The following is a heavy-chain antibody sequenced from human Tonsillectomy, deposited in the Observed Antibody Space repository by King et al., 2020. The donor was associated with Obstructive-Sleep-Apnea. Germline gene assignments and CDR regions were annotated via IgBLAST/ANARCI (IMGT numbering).Heavy chain of an antibody. CDR2: IYYSGST. Sequence: QLQESGPGLVKPSETLSLTCTVSGGSISSSSYYWGWIRQPPGKGLEWIGSIYYSGSTYYNPSLKSRVTLSVDTSKNQFSLKLTSVTAADTAGYYCATSPYYYDSSGYYLDWYFDLWGRGTLVTVSS. V-gene: IGHV4-39*07. D-gene: IGHD3-22*01. J-gene: IGHJ2*01. CDR3: ATSPYYYDSSGYYLDWYFDL. CDR1: GGSISSSSYY.